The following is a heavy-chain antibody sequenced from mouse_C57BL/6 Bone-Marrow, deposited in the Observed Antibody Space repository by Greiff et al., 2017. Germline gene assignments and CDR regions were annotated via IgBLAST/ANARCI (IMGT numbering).Heavy chain of an antibody. CDR3: ARKMRLRRYFGY. CDR2: ISSGSSTI. CDR1: GFTFSDYG. Sequence: EVQLQESGGGLVKPGGSLKLSCAASGFTFSDYGMHWVRQAPEKGLEWVAYISSGSSTIYYADTVKGRFTISRDNAKNTLFLQMTSLRSEDTAMYYCARKMRLRRYFGYWGQGTTLTVSS. V-gene: IGHV5-17*01. D-gene: IGHD2-4*01. J-gene: IGHJ2*01.